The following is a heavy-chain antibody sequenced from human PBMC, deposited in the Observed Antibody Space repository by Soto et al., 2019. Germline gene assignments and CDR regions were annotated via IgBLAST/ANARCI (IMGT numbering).Heavy chain of an antibody. CDR2: INPNSGGT. CDR3: ARDVHYYYDSSGSYGWFDP. Sequence: GASVKVSCKASGYTFTGYYMHWVRQAPGQGLEWMGWINPNSGGTNYAQKFQGWVTMTRDTSISTAYMELSRLRSDDTAVYYCARDVHYYYDSSGSYGWFDPWGQGTLVTVSS. D-gene: IGHD3-22*01. J-gene: IGHJ5*02. CDR1: GYTFTGYY. V-gene: IGHV1-2*04.